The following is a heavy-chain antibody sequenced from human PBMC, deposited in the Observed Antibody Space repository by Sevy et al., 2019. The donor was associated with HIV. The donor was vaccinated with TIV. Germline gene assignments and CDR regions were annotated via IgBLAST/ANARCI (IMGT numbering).Heavy chain of an antibody. CDR2: IIPIFGTA. J-gene: IGHJ6*02. V-gene: IGHV1-69*13. Sequence: ASVKVSCKASGGTFSSYAISWVRQAPGQGLEWMGGIIPIFGTANYAQKFQGRVTITADESTSTAYMELSSLRSEDTAVYYCAKGGYCSSTSCYTDYYGMDVWGQGTTVTVSS. CDR1: GGTFSSYA. CDR3: AKGGYCSSTSCYTDYYGMDV. D-gene: IGHD2-2*02.